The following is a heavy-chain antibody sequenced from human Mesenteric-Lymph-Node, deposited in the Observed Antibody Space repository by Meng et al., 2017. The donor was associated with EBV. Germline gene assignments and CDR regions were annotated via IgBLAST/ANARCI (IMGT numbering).Heavy chain of an antibody. J-gene: IGHJ4*02. CDR1: GFTFSSYA. V-gene: IGHV3-23*04. Sequence: EVMLVWSGGGLGQPGGSPRLSCAASGFTFSSYAMNWVRQSPGKGLEWLSTISRSGGDTYADSVKGRFTISRDISKNTLSLQMNSLRAEDTAVYYCAKGEGSFDYWGQGTLVTVSS. CDR2: ISRSGGDT. CDR3: AKGEGSFDY.